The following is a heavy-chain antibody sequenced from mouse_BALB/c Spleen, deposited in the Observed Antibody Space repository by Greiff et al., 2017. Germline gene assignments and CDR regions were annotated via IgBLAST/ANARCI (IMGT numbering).Heavy chain of an antibody. CDR2: ISSGGGST. Sequence: EVKLMESGGGLVKPGGSLKLSCAASGFAFSSYDMSWVRQTPEKRLEWVAYISSGGGSTYYPDTVKGRFTISRDNAKNTLYLQMSSLKSEDTAMYYCARHRGVWWFAYWGQGTLVTVSA. CDR1: GFAFSSYD. J-gene: IGHJ3*01. V-gene: IGHV5-12-1*01. D-gene: IGHD3-3*01. CDR3: ARHRGVWWFAY.